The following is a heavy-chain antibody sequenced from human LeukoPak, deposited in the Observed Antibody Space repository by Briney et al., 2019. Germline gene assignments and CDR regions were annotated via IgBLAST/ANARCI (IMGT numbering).Heavy chain of an antibody. D-gene: IGHD2-15*01. V-gene: IGHV3-15*01. J-gene: IGHJ4*02. CDR3: TSVVVLAARGRPFDY. Sequence: GVALPLSCAPSRFTFRNAWMSWLRQAPGKGLEGVGRIKSKTYEGTLEYDAPLKGRFTIKKDDSKNPLYLQMNSLKAEDTAVYYCTSVVVLAARGRPFDYWGQGTLVTVSS. CDR1: RFTFRNAW. CDR2: IKSKTYEGTL.